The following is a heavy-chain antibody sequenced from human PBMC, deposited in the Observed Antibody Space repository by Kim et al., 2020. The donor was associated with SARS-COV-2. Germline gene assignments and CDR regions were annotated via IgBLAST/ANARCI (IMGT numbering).Heavy chain of an antibody. CDR1: GFTFDDYA. Sequence: GGSLRLSCAASGFTFDDYAMHWVRQAPGKGLEWVSLISGDGGSTYYADSVKGRFTISRDNSKNSLYLQMNSLRTEDTALYYCAKDLGLEPPDGYYYYGMDVWGQGTTVTVSS. D-gene: IGHD1-1*01. V-gene: IGHV3-43*02. CDR3: AKDLGLEPPDGYYYYGMDV. CDR2: ISGDGGST. J-gene: IGHJ6*02.